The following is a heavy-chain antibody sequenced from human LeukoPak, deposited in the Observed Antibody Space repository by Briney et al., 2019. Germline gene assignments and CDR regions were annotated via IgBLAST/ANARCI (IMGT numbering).Heavy chain of an antibody. J-gene: IGHJ4*02. D-gene: IGHD6-19*01. CDR2: IYYSGST. CDR3: ARPSHSSGWPDY. Sequence: SETLSLTCTVPGGSISSSSYYWGWIRQPPGKGLEWIGSIYYSGSTYYNPSLKSRVTISVDTSKNQFSLKLSSVTAADTAVYYCARPSHSSGWPDYWGQGTLVTVSS. V-gene: IGHV4-39*01. CDR1: GGSISSSSYY.